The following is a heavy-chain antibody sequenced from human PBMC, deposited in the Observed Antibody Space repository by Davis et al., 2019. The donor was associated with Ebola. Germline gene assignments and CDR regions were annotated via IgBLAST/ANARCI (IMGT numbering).Heavy chain of an antibody. V-gene: IGHV3-7*03. CDR1: GFTFSSYW. CDR2: IKQDGSEK. Sequence: GGSLRLSCAASGFTFSSYWMSWVRQAPGKGLEWVANIKQDGSEKYYVDSVKGRFTISRDNAKNSLYLQMNSLRAEDTAVYYCARDILYYYDSSGFGVFDYWGQGTLVTVSS. D-gene: IGHD3-22*01. J-gene: IGHJ4*02. CDR3: ARDILYYYDSSGFGVFDY.